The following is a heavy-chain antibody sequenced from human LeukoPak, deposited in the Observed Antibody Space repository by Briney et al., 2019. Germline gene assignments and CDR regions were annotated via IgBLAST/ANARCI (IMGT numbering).Heavy chain of an antibody. CDR3: ATYPGLARMDV. Sequence: GGSRRLSFVASGFTFSTYNMTWFRKAPGKGLEWVSSMSSSSSYKYYADSVKGRFTISRDNAKNSMFLQMNSLRAEDTAVYYCATYPGLARMDVWGQGTTVTVSS. J-gene: IGHJ6*02. D-gene: IGHD5-12*01. CDR2: MSSSSSYK. CDR1: GFTFSTYN. V-gene: IGHV3-21*01.